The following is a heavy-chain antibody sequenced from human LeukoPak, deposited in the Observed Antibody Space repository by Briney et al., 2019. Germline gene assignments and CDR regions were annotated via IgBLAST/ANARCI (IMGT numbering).Heavy chain of an antibody. CDR1: GGTFSSYA. J-gene: IGHJ4*02. Sequence: SVKVSCKASGGTFSSYAISWVRQAPGQGLEWMGRIIPIFGTANYAQKFQGRVTMTRDTSTSTVYMELSSLRSEDTAVYYCARDGLRGYDYWGQGTLVTVSS. D-gene: IGHD4-23*01. V-gene: IGHV1-69*05. CDR2: IIPIFGTA. CDR3: ARDGLRGYDY.